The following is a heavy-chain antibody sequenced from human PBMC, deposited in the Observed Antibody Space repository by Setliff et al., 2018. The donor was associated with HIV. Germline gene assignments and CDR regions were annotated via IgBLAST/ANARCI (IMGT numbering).Heavy chain of an antibody. CDR2: MYYSGNT. D-gene: IGHD2-15*01. J-gene: IGHJ5*02. CDR3: AGDAPTVSANGWFDP. Sequence: SETLSLTCTVSGVSISNYYWSWIRQPPGKGLEWIGYMYYSGNTNYNPSLKSRVTISVDTSKNQFSLKLSSVTAADTAVYYCAGDAPTVSANGWFDPWGQGTLVTVSS. V-gene: IGHV4-59*12. CDR1: GVSISNYY.